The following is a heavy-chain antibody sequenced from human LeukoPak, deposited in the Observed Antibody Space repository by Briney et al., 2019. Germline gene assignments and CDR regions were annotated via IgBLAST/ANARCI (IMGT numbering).Heavy chain of an antibody. CDR2: IRYDGSNK. CDR3: ARGRSGRGVNNYYYYYMDV. Sequence: GGSLRLSCAASGFTFSSYGMHWVRQAPGKGLEWVAFIRYDGSNKYYADSVKGRFTISRDNSKNTLYLQMNSLRAEDTAVYYCARGRSGRGVNNYYYYYMDVWGKGTTVTISS. D-gene: IGHD3-10*01. V-gene: IGHV3-30*02. CDR1: GFTFSSYG. J-gene: IGHJ6*03.